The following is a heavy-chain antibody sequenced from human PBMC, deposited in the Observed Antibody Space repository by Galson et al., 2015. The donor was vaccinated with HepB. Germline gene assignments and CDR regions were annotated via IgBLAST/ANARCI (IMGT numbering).Heavy chain of an antibody. J-gene: IGHJ5*02. V-gene: IGHV1-24*01. CDR1: GYTLTELS. CDR3: ATAPLIAVAGANWFDP. D-gene: IGHD6-19*01. CDR2: FDPEDGET. Sequence: SVKVSCKVSGYTLTELSMHWVRQAPGKGLEWMGGFDPEDGETIYAQKFQGRVTMTEDTSTDTAYMELSSLRSEDTAVYYCATAPLIAVAGANWFDPWGQGTLVTVSS.